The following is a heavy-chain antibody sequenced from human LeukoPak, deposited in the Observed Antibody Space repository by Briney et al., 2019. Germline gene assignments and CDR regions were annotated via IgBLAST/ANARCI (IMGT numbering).Heavy chain of an antibody. Sequence: GGTLRLSCAASGFTFSSYGMSWVRQAPGKGLEWVSYISSSGSTIYYADSVKGRFTISRDNAKNSLYLQMNSLRAEDTAVYYCARDGAAAAGSGFDYWGQGTLVTVSS. J-gene: IGHJ4*02. V-gene: IGHV3-48*04. CDR1: GFTFSSYG. D-gene: IGHD6-13*01. CDR3: ARDGAAAAGSGFDY. CDR2: ISSSGSTI.